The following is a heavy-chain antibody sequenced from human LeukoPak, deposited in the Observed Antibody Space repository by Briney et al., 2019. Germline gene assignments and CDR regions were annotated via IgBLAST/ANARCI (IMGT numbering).Heavy chain of an antibody. CDR3: AKNGIRIAVAGTRYFDY. Sequence: PGGSLRPSCAASGFTFSSYEMNWVRQAPGKGLEWVSDISGSGGSTYYADSVKGRFTISRDNPKNTLYLQMNGLTAEDTALYYCAKNGIRIAVAGTRYFDYWGQGTLVTVSS. V-gene: IGHV3-23*01. CDR2: ISGSGGST. J-gene: IGHJ4*02. CDR1: GFTFSSYE. D-gene: IGHD6-19*01.